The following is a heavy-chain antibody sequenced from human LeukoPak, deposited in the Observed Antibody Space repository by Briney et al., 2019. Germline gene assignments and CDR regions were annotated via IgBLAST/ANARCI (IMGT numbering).Heavy chain of an antibody. CDR3: ASGFSTDY. J-gene: IGHJ4*02. V-gene: IGHV1-3*01. Sequence: GASVTVSCKASGYIFTTHAMHWLRQAPGQRPEWMGWINASSGYTKYSQKFQGRVTMTRDTSISTAYMELSRLRSDDTAVYYCASGFSTDYWGQGTLVTVSS. CDR1: GYIFTTHA. D-gene: IGHD2/OR15-2a*01. CDR2: INASSGYT.